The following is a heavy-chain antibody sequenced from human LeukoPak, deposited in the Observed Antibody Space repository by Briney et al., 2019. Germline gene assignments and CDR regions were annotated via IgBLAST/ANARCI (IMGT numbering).Heavy chain of an antibody. CDR1: GFTFSSYG. CDR2: IRYDGSNK. J-gene: IGHJ5*02. V-gene: IGHV3-30*02. CDR3: AKAVGVDFWSGYYNWFDP. D-gene: IGHD3-3*01. Sequence: GGSLRLSCAASGFTFSSYGMHWVRQAPGKGLEWVAFIRYDGSNKYYADSVKGRFTISRDNSKNTLYLQMNSLRAEDTAVYYCAKAVGVDFWSGYYNWFDPWGQGTLVTVSS.